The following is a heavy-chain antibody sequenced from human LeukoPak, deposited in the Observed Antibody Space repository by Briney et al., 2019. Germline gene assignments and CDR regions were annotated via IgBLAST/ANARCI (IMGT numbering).Heavy chain of an antibody. J-gene: IGHJ3*02. V-gene: IGHV3-23*01. CDR2: ISGSGGST. D-gene: IGHD4-23*01. CDR3: AKSNYGGNWGIRYAFDI. Sequence: GGSLRLSCAASGFTFSSYAMSWVRQAPGKGLEWVSAISGSGGSTYYADSVKGRFTISRDNSKNTLYLQMNSLRAEDTAVYYCAKSNYGGNWGIRYAFDIWGQGTMVTVSS. CDR1: GFTFSSYA.